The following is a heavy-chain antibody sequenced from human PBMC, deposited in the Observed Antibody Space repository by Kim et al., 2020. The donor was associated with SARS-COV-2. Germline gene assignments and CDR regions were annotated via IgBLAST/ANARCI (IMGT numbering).Heavy chain of an antibody. V-gene: IGHV1-69*13. CDR1: GGTFSSYA. CDR3: ARDEYYGSGSYPYGMDV. Sequence: SVKVSCKASGGTFSSYAISWVRQAPGQGLEWMGGIIPIFGTANYAQKFQGRVTITADESTSTAYMELSSLRSEDTAVYYCARDEYYGSGSYPYGMDVWGQGTTVTVSS. CDR2: IIPIFGTA. D-gene: IGHD3-10*01. J-gene: IGHJ6*02.